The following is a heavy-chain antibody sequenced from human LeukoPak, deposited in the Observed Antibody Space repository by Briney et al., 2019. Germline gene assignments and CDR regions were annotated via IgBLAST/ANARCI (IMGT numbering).Heavy chain of an antibody. D-gene: IGHD3-10*01. V-gene: IGHV1-18*01. CDR3: ARAHYYGSGSQLFDP. J-gene: IGHJ5*02. CDR2: ISAYNGNT. Sequence: ASVKVSCKASGYTFTSYGISWVRQAPGQGLEWMGWISAYNGNTNYAQKLQGRVTMTTDTSTSTAYMELRSLRSDDTAVYYCARAHYYGSGSQLFDPWGQGTLVTVSS. CDR1: GYTFTSYG.